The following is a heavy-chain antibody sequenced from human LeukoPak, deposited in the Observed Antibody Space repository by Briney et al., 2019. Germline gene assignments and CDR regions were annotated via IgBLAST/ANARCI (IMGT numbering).Heavy chain of an antibody. CDR1: GGSISSSNW. V-gene: IGHV4-4*02. CDR2: IYHSGST. CDR3: ARDWYYYDSSGYSLVY. Sequence: SGTLSLTCAVSGGSISSSNWWSWVRQPPGKGLEWIGEIYHSGSTNYNPSLKSRVTISVDKSKNQFSLKLSSVTAADTAVYYCARDWYYYDSSGYSLVYWGQGTLVTVSS. J-gene: IGHJ4*02. D-gene: IGHD3-22*01.